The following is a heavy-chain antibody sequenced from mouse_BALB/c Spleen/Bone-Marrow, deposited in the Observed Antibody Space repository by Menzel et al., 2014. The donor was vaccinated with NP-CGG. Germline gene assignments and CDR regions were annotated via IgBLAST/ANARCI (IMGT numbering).Heavy chain of an antibody. Sequence: EVQLQQSGAELVKPGASVKLSCTASGFNIKDTYMHWVKQRPEQGLEWIGRIDPANGNTKYDPKFQGKATITADTSSNTVYLQLSSLTSEDAAVYYCARDSPYAMDYWGQGTSVTVSS. CDR1: GFNIKDTY. CDR3: ARDSPYAMDY. CDR2: IDPANGNT. V-gene: IGHV14-3*02. J-gene: IGHJ4*01.